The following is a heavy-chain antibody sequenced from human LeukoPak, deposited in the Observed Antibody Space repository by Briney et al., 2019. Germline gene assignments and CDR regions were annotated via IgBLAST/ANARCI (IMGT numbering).Heavy chain of an antibody. D-gene: IGHD3-22*01. CDR1: GGTFSSYA. Sequence: ASVKVSCKASGGTFSSYAISWVRQAPGQGLEWMGRLIPILGIANYAQKFQGRVTITADKSTSTAYMELSSLRSEDTAVYYCANMKGVVEYYYDSSGYYEKDNWFDPWGQGTLVTVSS. CDR2: LIPILGIA. V-gene: IGHV1-69*04. J-gene: IGHJ5*02. CDR3: ANMKGVVEYYYDSSGYYEKDNWFDP.